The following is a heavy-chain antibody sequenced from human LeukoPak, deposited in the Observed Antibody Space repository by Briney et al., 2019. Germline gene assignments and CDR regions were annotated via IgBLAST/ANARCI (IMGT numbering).Heavy chain of an antibody. J-gene: IGHJ4*02. CDR1: GFTFSSYA. CDR3: ARGGPVVLMAVYFDY. Sequence: GGSLRLSCAASGFTFSSYAMHWVRQAPGKGLEWVAVISYDGSNKYYADSVKGRFTISRDNSKNTLYLQMNSLRAEDTAVYYCARGGPVVLMAVYFDYWGQGTLVTVSS. D-gene: IGHD2-8*01. CDR2: ISYDGSNK. V-gene: IGHV3-30*04.